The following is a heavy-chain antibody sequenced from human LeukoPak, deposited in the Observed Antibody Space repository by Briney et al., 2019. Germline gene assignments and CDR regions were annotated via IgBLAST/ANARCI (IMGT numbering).Heavy chain of an antibody. CDR1: GGSFSGYY. J-gene: IGHJ4*02. CDR3: ARAGRLRLRSPDY. D-gene: IGHD5-12*01. Sequence: PSETLSLTCAVYGGSFSGYYWSWIRQPPGKGLEWIGEINHSGSTNYNPSLKSRVTISVDTSKNQFSLKLSSVTAADTAVYYCARAGRLRLRSPDYWGQGTLVTVSS. CDR2: INHSGST. V-gene: IGHV4-34*01.